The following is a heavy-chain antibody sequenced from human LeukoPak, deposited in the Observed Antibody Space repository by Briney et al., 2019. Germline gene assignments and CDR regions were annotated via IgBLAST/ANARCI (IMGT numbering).Heavy chain of an antibody. D-gene: IGHD2-15*01. CDR1: GFTFSNFW. Sequence: GESLRLSCTASGFTFSNFWMGWVRQAPGKGLEWVANIKQDETEKFYLGSVKGRFTISRDNSKNTLYLQMNSLRAEDTAVYYCAKLLWSDAYDAFDIWGQGTMVTVSS. CDR3: AKLLWSDAYDAFDI. CDR2: IKQDETEK. V-gene: IGHV3-7*03. J-gene: IGHJ3*02.